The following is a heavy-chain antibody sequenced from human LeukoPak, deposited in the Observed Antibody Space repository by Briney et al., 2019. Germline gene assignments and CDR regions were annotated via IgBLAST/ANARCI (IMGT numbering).Heavy chain of an antibody. J-gene: IGHJ6*02. Sequence: GESLKISCKGSGYSFTSYWIGWVRQMPGKGLEWMGIIYPGGSDTRYSPSFQGQVTISADKSISTAYLQWSSLKASDTAMYYCARQGIAVADSTEGSYYYYGMDVWGQGTTVTVSS. V-gene: IGHV5-51*01. CDR3: ARQGIAVADSTEGSYYYYGMDV. D-gene: IGHD6-19*01. CDR1: GYSFTSYW. CDR2: IYPGGSDT.